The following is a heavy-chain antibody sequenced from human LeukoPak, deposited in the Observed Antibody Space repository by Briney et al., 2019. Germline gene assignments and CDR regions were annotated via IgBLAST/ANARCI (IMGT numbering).Heavy chain of an antibody. J-gene: IGHJ5*02. CDR2: IYYSGST. CDR1: GGSISSYY. Sequence: SETLSLTCTVSGGSISSYYWSWIRQPPGKGLEWIGYIYYSGSTNYNPSLKSRVTISVDTSKNQFSLKLSSVTAADTAVYYCARHYYGSGSYLLDPWGRGTLVTVSS. D-gene: IGHD3-10*01. V-gene: IGHV4-59*08. CDR3: ARHYYGSGSYLLDP.